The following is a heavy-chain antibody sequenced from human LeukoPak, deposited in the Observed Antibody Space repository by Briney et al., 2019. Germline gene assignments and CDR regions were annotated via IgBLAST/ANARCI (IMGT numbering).Heavy chain of an antibody. CDR1: GYTFTGYY. J-gene: IGHJ4*02. D-gene: IGHD2-15*01. Sequence: ASVKVSCKASGYTFTGYYMHWGRQAPGQGLEWRGCINPNSGGTNYAQKSQGRVTMTRDTSISTAYMELSRLRSDDPAVYYCASYCSGGSCDGDAFDYWGQGPLVTVSS. CDR2: INPNSGGT. V-gene: IGHV1-2*02. CDR3: ASYCSGGSCDGDAFDY.